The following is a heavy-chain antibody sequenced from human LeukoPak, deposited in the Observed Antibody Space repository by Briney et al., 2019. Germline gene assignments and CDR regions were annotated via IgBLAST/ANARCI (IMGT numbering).Heavy chain of an antibody. Sequence: SVKVSCKASGGTFSSYAISWVRQAPGQGLEWMGGIIPIFGTANYAQKFQGRVTIIADESTSTAYMELSSLRSEDTAVYYCARDLRMVRGFRDYYFDYWGQGTLVTVSS. D-gene: IGHD3-10*01. V-gene: IGHV1-69*01. J-gene: IGHJ4*02. CDR2: IIPIFGTA. CDR1: GGTFSSYA. CDR3: ARDLRMVRGFRDYYFDY.